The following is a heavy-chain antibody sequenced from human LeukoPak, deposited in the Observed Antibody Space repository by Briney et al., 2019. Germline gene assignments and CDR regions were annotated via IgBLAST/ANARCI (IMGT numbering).Heavy chain of an antibody. CDR3: ARARGMVAATLFDY. CDR2: IIPIFGTA. V-gene: IGHV1-69*05. D-gene: IGHD2-15*01. Sequence: ALVKVSCKASGGTFSSYAISWVRQAPGQGLEWMGGIIPIFGTANYAQKFQGRVTITTDESASTAYMELSSLRSEDTAVYYCARARGMVAATLFDYWGQGTLATVSS. J-gene: IGHJ4*02. CDR1: GGTFSSYA.